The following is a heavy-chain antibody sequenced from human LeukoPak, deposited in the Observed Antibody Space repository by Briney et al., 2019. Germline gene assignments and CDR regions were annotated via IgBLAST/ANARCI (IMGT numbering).Heavy chain of an antibody. CDR1: GSSFSVYW. J-gene: IGHJ3*02. D-gene: IGHD5-18*01. CDR2: ISGSGGST. CDR3: AKSDTAILYAFDI. V-gene: IGHV3-23*01. Sequence: PGGSLRLSCAASGSSFSVYWMHWVRQAPGKGPVWVSTISGSGGSTYYTNSVKGRFTISRDNSKNTLYLLMNSLRAEDTAVYYCAKSDTAILYAFDIWGQGTMVTVSS.